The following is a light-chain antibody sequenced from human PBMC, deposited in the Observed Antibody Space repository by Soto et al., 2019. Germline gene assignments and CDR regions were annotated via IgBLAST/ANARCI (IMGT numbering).Light chain of an antibody. V-gene: IGKV1-39*01. J-gene: IGKJ5*01. Sequence: DIQTTQSPSSLSASVGDRVTITCRTSQSVSTYLNWHQKKLGKAPNLLIYAASTLRSGVPSRFSGSGSGTDFTLTISSLQVEDSATYYCQQSYSTPGTFGQGTRLEIK. CDR1: QSVSTY. CDR3: QQSYSTPGT. CDR2: AAS.